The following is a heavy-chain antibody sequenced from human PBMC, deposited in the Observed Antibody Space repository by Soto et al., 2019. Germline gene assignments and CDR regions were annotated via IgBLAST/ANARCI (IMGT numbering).Heavy chain of an antibody. CDR3: ARDMVVRGVAGVWYYYGMDV. CDR2: IYYSGST. D-gene: IGHD3-10*01. Sequence: QVQLQESGPGLVKPSQTLSLTCTVSGGSISSGGYYWSWIRQHPGKGLEWIGYIYYSGSTYYNPSVKSLVTISVDTSKKQFSLKLSSVTAADTAVYYCARDMVVRGVAGVWYYYGMDVWGQGTTVTVSS. CDR1: GGSISSGGYY. J-gene: IGHJ6*02. V-gene: IGHV4-31*01.